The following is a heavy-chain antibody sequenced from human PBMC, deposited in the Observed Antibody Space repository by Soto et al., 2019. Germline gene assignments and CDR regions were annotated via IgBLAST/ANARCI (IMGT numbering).Heavy chain of an antibody. J-gene: IGHJ4*02. CDR1: GSTFTSYY. V-gene: IGHV1-46*01. Sequence: GASVKVSCKASGSTFTSYYMQWVRQAPGQGLEWMGIINPSGGSTSYAQKFQGRVTMTRDTSTSTVYMELSSLRSEVTAVYYCARVRRSSGYYYGYWGQGTPVTVSS. D-gene: IGHD3-22*01. CDR3: ARVRRSSGYYYGY. CDR2: INPSGGST.